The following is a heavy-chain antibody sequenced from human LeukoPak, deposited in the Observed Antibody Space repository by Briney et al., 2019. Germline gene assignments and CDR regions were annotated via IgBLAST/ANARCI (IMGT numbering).Heavy chain of an antibody. Sequence: SQTLSLTCTVSGASISSGGYYWNWIRQPPGKGLEWIGYIYYSRSTSYSPSLKSRLTISVDTSKNQFSLKLSSVTAADTAVYYCARYGYNSGYFDYWGQGTLVTVSS. V-gene: IGHV4-30-4*01. J-gene: IGHJ4*02. CDR2: IYYSRST. CDR3: ARYGYNSGYFDY. D-gene: IGHD5-24*01. CDR1: GASISSGGYY.